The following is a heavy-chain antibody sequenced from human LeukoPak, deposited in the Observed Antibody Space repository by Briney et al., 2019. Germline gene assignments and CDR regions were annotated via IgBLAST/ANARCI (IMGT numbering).Heavy chain of an antibody. CDR2: ISYTGTYI. CDR3: ARYWSSWSADY. CDR1: AFSLNAYN. J-gene: IGHJ4*02. V-gene: IGHV3-21*01. D-gene: IGHD6-13*01. Sequence: GRSLRLSCAASAFSLNAYNMNWVRQAPGKGLEWVSSISYTGTYIYYADSVKGRFTISRDNAKNSLYLQMNSLRAEDSAVYYCARYWSSWSADYWGQGTLVTVSS.